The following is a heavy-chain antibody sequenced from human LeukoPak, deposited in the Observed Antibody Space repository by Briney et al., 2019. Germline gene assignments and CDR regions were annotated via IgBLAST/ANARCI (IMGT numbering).Heavy chain of an antibody. D-gene: IGHD3-22*01. Sequence: SETLSLTCTVSGGSISSSSYYWGWIRQPPGKGLEWIGSIYYSGSTYYNPSLKSRVTISVDTSKNQFSLKLSSVTAADTAVYYFARHPLLLGIYWGQGTLVTVSS. CDR3: ARHPLLLGIY. J-gene: IGHJ4*02. CDR2: IYYSGST. V-gene: IGHV4-39*01. CDR1: GGSISSSSYY.